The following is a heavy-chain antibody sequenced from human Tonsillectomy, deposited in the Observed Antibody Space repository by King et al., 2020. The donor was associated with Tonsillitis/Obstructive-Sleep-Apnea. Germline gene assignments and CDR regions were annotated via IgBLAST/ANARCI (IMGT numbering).Heavy chain of an antibody. CDR2: ISGSGGST. D-gene: IGHD5-18*01. J-gene: IGHJ6*02. CDR1: GFTFSSYA. Sequence: VQLVESGGGLVQPGGSLRLSCAASGFTFSSYAMSWVRQAPGKGLEWVSAISGSGGSTYYADSVKGRFTISRDNSKNTLYLQMNSLRAEDTAVYYCAKGPVATAMADYYYYGMDVWGQGTMVTVSS. CDR3: AKGPVATAMADYYYYGMDV. V-gene: IGHV3-23*04.